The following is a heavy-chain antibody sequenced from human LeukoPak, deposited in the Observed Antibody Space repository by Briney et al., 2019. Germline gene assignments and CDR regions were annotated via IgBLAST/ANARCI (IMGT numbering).Heavy chain of an antibody. J-gene: IGHJ6*03. CDR1: GGSISSYY. CDR2: IYYSGTT. Sequence: KASETLSLTCTVSGGSISSYYWSWPRQPPGKGLEWIGYIYYSGTTNYNPSLKSRVTISVDTSKNQFSLKLSSVTAADTAVYYCARVDSRVGATLYYYYYMDVWGKGTTVTVSS. CDR3: ARVDSRVGATLYYYYYMDV. V-gene: IGHV4-59*01. D-gene: IGHD1-26*01.